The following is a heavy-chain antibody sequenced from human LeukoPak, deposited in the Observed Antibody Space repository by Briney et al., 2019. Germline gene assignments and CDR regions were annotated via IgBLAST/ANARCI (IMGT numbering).Heavy chain of an antibody. D-gene: IGHD1-26*01. J-gene: IGHJ4*02. Sequence: QTGGSLRLSCAASGFTFSSNWMHWVRQAPGKGLVCVSRSNEDGSTTNYADSVKGRFTISRDNAKNTLYLQMNSLTAEDTAVYYCIRDLGGRSGHWGQGTLVTVSS. V-gene: IGHV3-74*01. CDR2: SNEDGSTT. CDR1: GFTFSSNW. CDR3: IRDLGGRSGH.